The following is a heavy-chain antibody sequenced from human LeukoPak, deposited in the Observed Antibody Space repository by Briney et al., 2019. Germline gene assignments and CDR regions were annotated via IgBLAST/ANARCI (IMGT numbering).Heavy chain of an antibody. CDR1: GFNFTAYW. CDR2: SHPINSDT. V-gene: IGHV5-51*01. CDR3: ARHQYYYDSSGNYGWFDS. J-gene: IGHJ5*01. Sequence: GESLKISCKGSGFNFTAYWIAGVRQMPGKGLEWMGISHPINSDTKYSPSFQGQVTISADKSSSTAYLQWNSLKPSDTAMYYCARHQYYYDSSGNYGWFDSWGQGTLVTVSS. D-gene: IGHD3-22*01.